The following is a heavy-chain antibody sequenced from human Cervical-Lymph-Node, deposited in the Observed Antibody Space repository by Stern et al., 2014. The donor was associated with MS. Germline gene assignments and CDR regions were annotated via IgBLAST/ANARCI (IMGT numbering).Heavy chain of an antibody. V-gene: IGHV4-31*03. D-gene: IGHD3-22*01. J-gene: IGHJ4*02. CDR1: GGSFTSGGFS. Sequence: QVQLQESGPGLVKSSQTLSLTCTVSGGSFTSGGFSWNWISQHPGKGLAWIGNIYYSGSTYYNPSLKSRLTMSLDASRNQFSLKLTSVTVADTAVYYCAREGSSGSYFLDYWGQGTRVTVSS. CDR2: IYYSGST. CDR3: AREGSSGSYFLDY.